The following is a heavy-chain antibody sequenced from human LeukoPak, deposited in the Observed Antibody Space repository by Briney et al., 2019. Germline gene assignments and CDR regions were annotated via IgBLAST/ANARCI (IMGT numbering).Heavy chain of an antibody. V-gene: IGHV1-18*01. J-gene: IGHJ5*02. CDR2: ISAYNGNT. CDR3: ARGVERWLQLLGWFDP. D-gene: IGHD5-24*01. CDR1: GYTFTSYG. Sequence: GASVKVSCKASGYTFTSYGISWVRQAPGQGLEWMGWISAYNGNTNYAQKLQGRVTMTTDTSTSTAYMELRSLRSDDTAVYYCARGVERWLQLLGWFDPWGQGALVTVSS.